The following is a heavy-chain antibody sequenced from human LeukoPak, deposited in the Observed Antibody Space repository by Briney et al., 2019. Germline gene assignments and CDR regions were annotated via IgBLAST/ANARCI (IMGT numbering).Heavy chain of an antibody. Sequence: GGSLRLSCAASGFTFDDYAMHWVRQALGKGLEWVSGISWNSGSIGYADSVKGRFTISRDNSKNTLYLQMNSLRAEDTAVYYCARATLAAASDYWGQGTLVTVSS. CDR1: GFTFDDYA. J-gene: IGHJ4*02. D-gene: IGHD6-13*01. V-gene: IGHV3-9*01. CDR2: ISWNSGSI. CDR3: ARATLAAASDY.